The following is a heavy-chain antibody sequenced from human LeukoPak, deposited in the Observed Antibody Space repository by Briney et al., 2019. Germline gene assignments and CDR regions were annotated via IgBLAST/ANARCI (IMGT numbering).Heavy chain of an antibody. CDR2: IYYSGST. CDR1: GDSISSYH. CDR3: ARLDYYDSSGYFYGVFDI. Sequence: SETLSLTCTVSGDSISSYHWRWTRQPPGKGLEWIGYIYYSGSTNYNPSLKSRVSISVDTSKNHFSLKLSSVTAADTAVYYCARLDYYDSSGYFYGVFDIWGQGTMVTVSS. D-gene: IGHD3-22*01. V-gene: IGHV4-59*01. J-gene: IGHJ3*02.